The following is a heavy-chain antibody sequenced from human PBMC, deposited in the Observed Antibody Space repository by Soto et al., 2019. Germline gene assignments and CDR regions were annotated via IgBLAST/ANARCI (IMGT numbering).Heavy chain of an antibody. CDR1: GFIFSNYA. D-gene: IGHD2-2*01. CDR3: AKDAGRGGGSAFDC. J-gene: IGHJ4*02. Sequence: EVQLLDSGGGLVQPGGSLRLSCAASGFIFSNYAMSWARQAPGKGLEWVSAISGSGGDTFYVGSVKGRFTISRDNSKNTLSLQMNSLRAEDTATYYCAKDAGRGGGSAFDCWGQGTLVTVSS. V-gene: IGHV3-23*01. CDR2: ISGSGGDT.